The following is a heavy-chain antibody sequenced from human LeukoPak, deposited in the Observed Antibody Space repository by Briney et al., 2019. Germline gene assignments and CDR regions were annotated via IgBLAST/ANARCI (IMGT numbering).Heavy chain of an antibody. CDR1: GGTFSSYA. V-gene: IGHV1-69*01. Sequence: SVKVSCKASGGTFSSYAISWVRQAPGQGLEWMGGIIPIFGTANYAQKFQSRVTITADESTSTAYMELSSLRSEDTAVYYCARSAGTGYNWFDPWGQGTLVTVSS. CDR2: IIPIFGTA. CDR3: ARSAGTGYNWFDP. J-gene: IGHJ5*02. D-gene: IGHD6-13*01.